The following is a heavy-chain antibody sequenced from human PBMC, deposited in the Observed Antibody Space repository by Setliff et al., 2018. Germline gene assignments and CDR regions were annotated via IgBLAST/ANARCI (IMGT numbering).Heavy chain of an antibody. CDR2: IRGSGDAT. CDR3: AKGPNGDYVGAFDS. D-gene: IGHD4-17*01. CDR1: GFTFSSYA. V-gene: IGHV3-23*01. J-gene: IGHJ5*01. Sequence: PGGSLRLSCAASGFTFSSYAMTWVRQAPGKGLEWVSAIRGSGDATSYADSVKGRFTVSRDNSKSTFYLQMTSLRAEDTAVYYCAKGPNGDYVGAFDSWSQGVLVTVSS.